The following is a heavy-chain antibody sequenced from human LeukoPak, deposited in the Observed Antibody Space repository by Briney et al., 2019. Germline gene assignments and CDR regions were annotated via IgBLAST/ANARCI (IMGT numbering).Heavy chain of an antibody. D-gene: IGHD3-16*02. J-gene: IGHJ3*02. CDR2: IYYSGST. V-gene: IGHV4-39*07. Sequence: SETLSLTCTVSGGSISSSSYYWGWIRQPPGKGLEWIGSIYYSGSTYYNPSLKSRVTISVDTSKNQFSLKLSSVTAADTAVYYCARDKGVSDDYVWGSYRHDAFDIWGQGTMVTVSS. CDR3: ARDKGVSDDYVWGSYRHDAFDI. CDR1: GGSISSSSYY.